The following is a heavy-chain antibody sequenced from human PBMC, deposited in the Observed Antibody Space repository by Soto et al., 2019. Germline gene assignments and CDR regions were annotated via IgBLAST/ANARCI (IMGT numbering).Heavy chain of an antibody. CDR2: MFYSRST. CDR3: ARHFREFSVTGSYDDFDY. CDR1: GDSISGDTYY. J-gene: IGHJ4*02. Sequence: PSETLSLTCTVSGDSISGDTYYWGWIRQPPGKGLEWIGNMFYSRSTYYNPSLKSRASVVVDTYKNQFSLTLSSMTAADTAVYYCARHFREFSVTGSYDDFDYWGQGTLVTVSS. D-gene: IGHD3-10*01. V-gene: IGHV4-39*07.